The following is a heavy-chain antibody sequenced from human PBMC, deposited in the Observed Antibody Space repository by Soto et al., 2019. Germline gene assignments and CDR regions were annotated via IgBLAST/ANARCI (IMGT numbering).Heavy chain of an antibody. D-gene: IGHD4-4*01. V-gene: IGHV3-53*01. CDR1: GFTISSNH. Sequence: PGGSLRLSCEASGFTISSNHMNWVRHAPGKGLEWVSVTYSGRSTYYPDSVKGRFTISRDNSKITLYLQMNSRRAEDTAVYYCAREPPTGKVAFDIWGQGTMVTVSS. CDR3: AREPPTGKVAFDI. CDR2: TYSGRST. J-gene: IGHJ3*02.